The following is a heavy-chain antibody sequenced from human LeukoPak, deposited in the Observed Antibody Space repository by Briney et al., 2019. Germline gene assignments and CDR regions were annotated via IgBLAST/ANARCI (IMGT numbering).Heavy chain of an antibody. J-gene: IGHJ4*02. CDR1: GGSISSSSHY. V-gene: IGHV4-61*01. Sequence: SETLVLTCTVSGGSISSSSHYWGWIRQPPGKGLEWIGYIYYSGSTNYNPSLKSRVTISVDTSKNQFSLKLSSVTAADTAVYYCARDLYYDSSGFDYWGQGTLVTVSS. CDR3: ARDLYYDSSGFDY. D-gene: IGHD3-22*01. CDR2: IYYSGST.